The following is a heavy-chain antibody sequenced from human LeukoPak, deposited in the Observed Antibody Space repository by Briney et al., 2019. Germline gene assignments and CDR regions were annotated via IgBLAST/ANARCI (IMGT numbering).Heavy chain of an antibody. D-gene: IGHD3-22*01. CDR3: ARGLMGGYPRFDH. Sequence: TGGSLRVSCAASGFTFDDYDMSWVRQAPGKGLEWVSNINWHGGSTNYADSVKGRFTISRDNAKNSLYLQMNSLRVDDTAFYYCARGLMGGYPRFDHWGQGTLVTVSS. CDR2: INWHGGST. V-gene: IGHV3-20*04. J-gene: IGHJ4*02. CDR1: GFTFDDYD.